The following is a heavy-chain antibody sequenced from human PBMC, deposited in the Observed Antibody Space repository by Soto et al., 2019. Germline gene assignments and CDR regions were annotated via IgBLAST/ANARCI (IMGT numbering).Heavy chain of an antibody. CDR1: GFSLSTTGVG. CDR2: IYWDDNK. V-gene: IGHV2-5*02. Sequence: QITLKESGPTLVQPTQTLTLTCAFSGFSLSTTGVGVGWIRQPPGKALEWLVVIYWDDNKRYSPSLKTRLTITKDTPKTQVVLTMANMDPVDTATYYCAHRSSISLFDYWGQGALVTVSS. D-gene: IGHD3-3*02. J-gene: IGHJ4*02. CDR3: AHRSSISLFDY.